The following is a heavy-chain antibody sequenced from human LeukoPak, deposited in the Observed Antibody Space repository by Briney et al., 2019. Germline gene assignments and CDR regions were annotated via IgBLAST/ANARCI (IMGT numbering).Heavy chain of an antibody. Sequence: VASVKVSCKPSGYTFTDYYLHWVRQAPGQGLEWIGSIDPNSGGTNYSQKFQVRVTVTRDTSISTVYMELSGLRSDDTAVYYCARVPGPYTTSRFDYWGQGTLVTVSS. CDR1: GYTFTDYY. CDR3: ARVPGPYTTSRFDY. CDR2: IDPNSGGT. D-gene: IGHD6-13*01. V-gene: IGHV1-2*02. J-gene: IGHJ4*02.